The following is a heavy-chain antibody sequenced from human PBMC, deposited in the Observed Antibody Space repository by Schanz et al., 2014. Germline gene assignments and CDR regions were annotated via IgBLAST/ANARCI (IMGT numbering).Heavy chain of an antibody. V-gene: IGHV3-33*01. Sequence: QVQLVESGGGVVQPGRSLRLSCAASGFTFSSYGMHWVRQVPGKGLEWVAVVCYDGSKKYYADSVKGRFTISRENSKNTLYLQMNSLRADDTAVYYCARDPDNLYGSGREPWFFDLWGRGTLVTVSS. D-gene: IGHD3-10*01. J-gene: IGHJ2*01. CDR2: VCYDGSKK. CDR3: ARDPDNLYGSGREPWFFDL. CDR1: GFTFSSYG.